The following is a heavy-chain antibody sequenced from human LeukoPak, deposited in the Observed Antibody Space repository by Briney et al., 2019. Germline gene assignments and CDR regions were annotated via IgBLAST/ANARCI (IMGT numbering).Heavy chain of an antibody. V-gene: IGHV3-48*03. CDR3: AASTVRGRFDY. D-gene: IGHD3-10*01. Sequence: GGSLRLSCAASGFTFSSYEMNWVRQAPGEWLEWVSYISSSGSTIYYADSVKGRFTISRDNAKNSLYLQMNSLRAEDTAVYYCAASTVRGRFDYWGQGTLVTVSS. J-gene: IGHJ4*02. CDR2: ISSSGSTI. CDR1: GFTFSSYE.